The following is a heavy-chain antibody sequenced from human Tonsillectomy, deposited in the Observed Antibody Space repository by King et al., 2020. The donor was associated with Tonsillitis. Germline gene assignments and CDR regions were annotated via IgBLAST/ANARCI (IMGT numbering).Heavy chain of an antibody. CDR3: ARATDLAWFDP. D-gene: IGHD3-3*02. V-gene: IGHV2-70*04. CDR2: IDWDDEK. Sequence: VTLKESGPALVKPTQTLTLTCTFSGFSLTTTGMRVSWIRQPPGKALEWLARIDWDDEKFYNTYLKTRLTISKDTSKNQVVLTMTNMDPVDTATYFCARATDLAWFDPWGQGTLVTVSS. CDR1: GFSLTTTGMR. J-gene: IGHJ5*02.